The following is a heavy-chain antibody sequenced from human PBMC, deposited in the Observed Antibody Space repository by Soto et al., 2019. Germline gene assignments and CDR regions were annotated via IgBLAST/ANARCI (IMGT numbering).Heavy chain of an antibody. CDR1: GFTFSSYG. V-gene: IGHV3-33*01. D-gene: IGHD6-13*01. CDR3: AREKQQLENNWFDP. CDR2: IWYDGSNK. J-gene: IGHJ5*02. Sequence: QVQLVESGGGVVQPGRSLRLSCAASGFTFSSYGMHWVRQAPGKGLEWVAVIWYDGSNKYYADSVKGRFTISRDNSKNTLYLQMNSLRAEDTAVYYCAREKQQLENNWFDPWGQGTLVTVSS.